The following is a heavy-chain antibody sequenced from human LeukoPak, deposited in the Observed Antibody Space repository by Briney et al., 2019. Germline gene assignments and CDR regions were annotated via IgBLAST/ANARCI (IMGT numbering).Heavy chain of an antibody. V-gene: IGHV3-20*04. J-gene: IGHJ4*02. CDR1: GFTFDDYG. CDR3: ARDRGPWFGGYYFDY. Sequence: PGGSLRLSCAASGFTFDDYGMSWVRQAPGKGLERVSGINWNGGSTGYADSVKGRFTISRDNSKNTLYLQMNSLRAEDTAVYYCARDRGPWFGGYYFDYWGQGTLVTVSS. CDR2: INWNGGST. D-gene: IGHD3-10*01.